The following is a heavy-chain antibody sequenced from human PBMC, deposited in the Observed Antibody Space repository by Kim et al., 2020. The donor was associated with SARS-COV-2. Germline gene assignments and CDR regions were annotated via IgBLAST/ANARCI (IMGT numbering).Heavy chain of an antibody. CDR3: ARIPYGDGFGYFDF. CDR1: GGGVTSYY. D-gene: IGHD3-10*01. CDR2: SSYSGGS. Sequence: SETLSLTCTVSGGGVTSYYWGWFRQPPGKGLEWIGYSSYSGGSNFNPSLKSRVTISLDTSHFQFSLRLASVTAADTALYSCARIPYGDGFGYFDFWGHG. V-gene: IGHV4-59*02. J-gene: IGHJ4*01.